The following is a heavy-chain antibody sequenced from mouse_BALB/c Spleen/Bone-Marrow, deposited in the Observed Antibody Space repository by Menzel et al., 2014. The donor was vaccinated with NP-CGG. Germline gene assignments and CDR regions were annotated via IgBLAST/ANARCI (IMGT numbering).Heavy chain of an antibody. CDR1: GFTFSTYG. CDR3: ARDHVVGY. J-gene: IGHJ3*01. Sequence: EVKLVESGGGLVQPGGSLKLSCAASGFTFSTYGMSWVRQTPDKRLELVASINNNGGSTYYPDSVKGRFTFSRDNAKNTLYLQMSSLKSEDTAMYYCARDHVVGYWGQGTLVTVSA. V-gene: IGHV5-6-3*01. CDR2: INNNGGST.